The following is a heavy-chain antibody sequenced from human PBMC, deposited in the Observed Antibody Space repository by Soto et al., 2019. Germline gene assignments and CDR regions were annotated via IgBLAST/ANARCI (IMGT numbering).Heavy chain of an antibody. CDR1: GGSISSSSYY. CDR2: IYYTGIT. CDR3: ASARGVRTTFDY. D-gene: IGHD1-1*01. Sequence: SETLSLTCSVSGGSISSSSYYWVWIRQPPGKGLEWIGSIYYTGITYYSPSLKSRVAISVDTSKSQFSLKLNSVTAADTAVYYCASARGVRTTFDYWGQGPLVTVSS. J-gene: IGHJ4*02. V-gene: IGHV4-39*01.